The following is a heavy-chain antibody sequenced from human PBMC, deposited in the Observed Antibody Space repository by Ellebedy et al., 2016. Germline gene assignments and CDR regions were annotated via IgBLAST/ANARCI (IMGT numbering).Heavy chain of an antibody. CDR1: GGSISSGGYY. V-gene: IGHV4-39*07. Sequence: SETLSLTCTVSGGSISSGGYYWSWIRQPPGKGLEWIGSIYYSGSTYYNPSLKSRVTISVDASKNQFSLKLSSVTAADTAVYYCARDDSSGYYEMPTNWFDPWGQGTLVTVSS. D-gene: IGHD3-22*01. CDR2: IYYSGST. J-gene: IGHJ5*02. CDR3: ARDDSSGYYEMPTNWFDP.